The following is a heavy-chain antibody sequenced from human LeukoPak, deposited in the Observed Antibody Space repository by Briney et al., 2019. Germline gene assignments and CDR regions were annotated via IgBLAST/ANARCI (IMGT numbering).Heavy chain of an antibody. CDR2: INHSGST. J-gene: IGHJ4*02. CDR3: ARAGSSWHYYFDY. V-gene: IGHV4-34*01. Sequence: SETLSLTCAVYGGSFSGYYWSWVRQPPGKGLEWIGEINHSGSTNYNPSLKSRVTISVDTSKNQFSLKLSSVTAADTAVYYCARAGSSWHYYFDYWGQGTLVTVSS. D-gene: IGHD6-13*01. CDR1: GGSFSGYY.